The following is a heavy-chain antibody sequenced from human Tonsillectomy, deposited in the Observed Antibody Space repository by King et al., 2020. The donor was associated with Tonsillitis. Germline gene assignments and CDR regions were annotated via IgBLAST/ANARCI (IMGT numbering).Heavy chain of an antibody. D-gene: IGHD2-2*01. Sequence: QLQESGPGLVKPSQNLSLTCTVSGASIISGSYYWSWIRQPAGKGLEWIGRIYPSGSNNYNPSLKSRVTMSGDTSKNQFSLKLSSVTAADTAVYYCASVGFCDTTNCDASPGWFDPWGQGTLVTVSS. CDR3: ASVGFCDTTNCDASPGWFDP. CDR2: IYPSGSN. CDR1: GASIISGSYY. J-gene: IGHJ5*02. V-gene: IGHV4-61*02.